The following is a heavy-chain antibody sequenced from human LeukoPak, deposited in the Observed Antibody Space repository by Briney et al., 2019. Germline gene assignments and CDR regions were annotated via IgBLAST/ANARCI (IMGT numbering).Heavy chain of an antibody. V-gene: IGHV4-61*01. J-gene: IGHJ2*01. D-gene: IGHD5-24*01. CDR2: IYHSGST. CDR1: GGSVSSGTYY. Sequence: PSETLSLTCTVSGGSVSSGTYYWSWIRQPPGKGLEWIGYIYHSGSTNYNPSFKSRVTISVDTSKKQFSLKLSSVTAADTAVYYCARDLGGYNFAWYFDLWGRGTLVTVSS. CDR3: ARDLGGYNFAWYFDL.